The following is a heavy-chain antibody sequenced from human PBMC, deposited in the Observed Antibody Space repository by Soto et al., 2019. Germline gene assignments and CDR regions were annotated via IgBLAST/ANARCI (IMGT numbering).Heavy chain of an antibody. Sequence: SGPTLVNPTETLTLTCTVSGFSLSNARMGVSWIRQPPGKALEWLAHIFSNDEKSYSTSLKSRLTISKDTSKSQVVLTMTNMDLLKTATYYCEGIGTIFDGARLAYGGQGTLVPSPQ. J-gene: IGHJ4*02. CDR1: GFSLSNARMG. V-gene: IGHV2-26*01. CDR2: IFSNDEK. CDR3: EGIGTIFDGARLAY. D-gene: IGHD3-3*01.